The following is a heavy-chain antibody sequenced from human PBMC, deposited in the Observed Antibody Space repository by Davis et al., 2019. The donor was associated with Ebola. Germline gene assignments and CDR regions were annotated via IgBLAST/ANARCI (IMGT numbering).Heavy chain of an antibody. CDR2: IWYDGSDK. CDR3: VRDLGTISGFDY. D-gene: IGHD1-14*01. CDR1: GFTFSAHA. V-gene: IGHV3-33*01. J-gene: IGHJ4*02. Sequence: PGGSLRLSCATSGFTFSAHAMHWVRQAPGEGLEWVALIWYDGSDKYYSGSVKGRFIISRDNFNNTRYLQMNNLRAEDTAVYYCVRDLGTISGFDYWGQGTLVIVSS.